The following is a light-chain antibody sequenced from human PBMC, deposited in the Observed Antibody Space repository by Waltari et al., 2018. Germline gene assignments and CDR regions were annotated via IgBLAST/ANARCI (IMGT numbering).Light chain of an antibody. V-gene: IGKV2-28*01. CDR2: LGS. Sequence: DIVMTQSPLSLPVTPGEPASISCRSSQSLLHSNGYNYLDWYLQKPGQSPQVLIYLGSXXASGXXDXXXXXGSXXXXXLKIXXXXAXDVGVYYXMQALQTPXTFGQGTKLEXK. J-gene: IGKJ2*01. CDR1: QSLLHSNGYNY. CDR3: MQALQTPXT.